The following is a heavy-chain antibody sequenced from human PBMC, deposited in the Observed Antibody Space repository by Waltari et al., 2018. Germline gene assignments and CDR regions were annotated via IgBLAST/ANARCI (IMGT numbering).Heavy chain of an antibody. V-gene: IGHV4-39*01. Sequence: QLQLQESGPGLVRASETLSLTCTVSGDPVNHANYYWGWVRQSPRKGLGWIGTIYYTGSTSDNTSLTSRVTVYIDTSKNHFSLKLSSVTAADTAVYFWARRDHDLWSGYFSVWGQGTTVTVSS. J-gene: IGHJ6*02. CDR2: IYYTGST. D-gene: IGHD3-3*01. CDR3: ARRDHDLWSGYFSV. CDR1: GDPVNHANYY.